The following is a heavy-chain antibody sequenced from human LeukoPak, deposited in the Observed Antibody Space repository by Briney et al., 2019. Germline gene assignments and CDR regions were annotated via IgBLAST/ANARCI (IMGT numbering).Heavy chain of an antibody. Sequence: SETLSLTRTVSGGSISGYYWSWIRQPPGKGLEWIGYIYYSGSTNYNPSLKSRVTISVDTSKNQFSLKLSSVTAADTAVYYCARHPSTGSRIFDYWGQGTLVTVSS. CDR1: GGSISGYY. V-gene: IGHV4-59*08. CDR3: ARHPSTGSRIFDY. CDR2: IYYSGST. J-gene: IGHJ4*02. D-gene: IGHD1-1*01.